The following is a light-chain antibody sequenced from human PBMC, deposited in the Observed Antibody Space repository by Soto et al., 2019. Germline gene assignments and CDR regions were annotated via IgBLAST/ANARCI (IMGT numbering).Light chain of an antibody. CDR3: QQRSNWTRT. Sequence: EILLTQSPATPSLATGERGTLSCRASQSVSTYLAWYQQKPGQVPRLLIYDASNRATGSPARFSGSESGTDGTLTISSLEQEDGSVYYSQQRSNWTRTFGQGTKVDIK. CDR1: QSVSTY. CDR2: DAS. V-gene: IGKV3-11*01. J-gene: IGKJ1*01.